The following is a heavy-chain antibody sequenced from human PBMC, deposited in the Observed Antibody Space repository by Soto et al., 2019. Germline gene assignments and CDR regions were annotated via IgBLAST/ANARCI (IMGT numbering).Heavy chain of an antibody. CDR3: AADPGYSSSWYFFDAFDI. CDR1: GFTFTSSA. V-gene: IGHV1-58*02. J-gene: IGHJ3*02. D-gene: IGHD6-13*01. Sequence: ASVKVSCKASGFTFTSSAMQWVRQARGQRLEWIGWIVVGSGNTNYAQKFQERVTITRDMSTSTAYMELSCLRSEDTAVYYCAADPGYSSSWYFFDAFDIWGQGTMVTVSS. CDR2: IVVGSGNT.